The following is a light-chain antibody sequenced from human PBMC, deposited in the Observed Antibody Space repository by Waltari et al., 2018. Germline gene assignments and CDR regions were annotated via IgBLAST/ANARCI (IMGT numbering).Light chain of an antibody. J-gene: IGKJ1*01. CDR2: GAS. Sequence: EIVMPPPPAILSLSPGQGATLSCRARQSVNINVAWYQQKPGQSPRLLIYGASTRATAIPARFSGSGAGTDFTLTISSSQSEDFAVYYCQQYNNWPPWTFGQGTKVEIK. CDR3: QQYNNWPPWT. CDR1: QSVNIN. V-gene: IGKV3-15*01.